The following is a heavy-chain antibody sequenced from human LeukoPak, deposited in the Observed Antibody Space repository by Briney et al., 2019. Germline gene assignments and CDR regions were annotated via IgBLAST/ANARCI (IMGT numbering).Heavy chain of an antibody. CDR2: IYYSGST. V-gene: IGHV4-59*12. CDR3: AREVAALRGAFDI. Sequence: SETLSLTCTVSGGSISSYYWSWIRQPPGKGLEWIGYIYYSGSTNYSPSLKSRVTISVDTSKNQFSLKLSSVTAADTAVYYCAREVAALRGAFDIWGQGTMVTVSS. CDR1: GGSISSYY. D-gene: IGHD2-15*01. J-gene: IGHJ3*02.